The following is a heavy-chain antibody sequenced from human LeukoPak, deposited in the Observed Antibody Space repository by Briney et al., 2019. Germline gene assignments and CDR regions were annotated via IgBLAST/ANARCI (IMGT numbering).Heavy chain of an antibody. Sequence: GGSLRLSCAASGFTFSSYSMNWVRQAPGKGLEWVSYISSSSSTMYYADSLRGRFTISRDNAKNSLYLQMNSLRAEDTAVYYCAREQQLGYYYYYYMDVWGKGTTVTVSS. V-gene: IGHV3-48*01. CDR2: ISSSSSTM. CDR1: GFTFSSYS. D-gene: IGHD6-13*01. CDR3: AREQQLGYYYYYYMDV. J-gene: IGHJ6*03.